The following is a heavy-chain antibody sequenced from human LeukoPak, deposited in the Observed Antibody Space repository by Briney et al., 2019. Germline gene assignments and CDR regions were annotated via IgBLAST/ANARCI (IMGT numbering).Heavy chain of an antibody. CDR2: ISAYNGNT. V-gene: IGHV1-18*01. CDR1: GYIFTSYG. CDR3: ARDRGYYYDSSGLDY. J-gene: IGHJ4*02. Sequence: ASVKVSCKASGYIFTSYGISWVRQAPGQGLEWMGWISAYNGNTNYAQKLQGRVTMTTDTSTSTAYMELRSLRSDDTAVYYCARDRGYYYDSSGLDYWGQGTLVTVSS. D-gene: IGHD3-22*01.